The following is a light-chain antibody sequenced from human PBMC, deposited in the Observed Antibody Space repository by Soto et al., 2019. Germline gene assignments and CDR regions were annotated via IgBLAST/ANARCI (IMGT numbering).Light chain of an antibody. Sequence: EIVLTQSPAILSVSPGERATLSCRASQSISRSLAWYQQKPGQAPRLLIYGASSRATGIPDRFSGSGSGTDFTLTISRLEPEDFAVYYCQQYGTLTWTFGQGTKVDIK. CDR3: QQYGTLTWT. J-gene: IGKJ1*01. CDR2: GAS. CDR1: QSISRS. V-gene: IGKV3-20*01.